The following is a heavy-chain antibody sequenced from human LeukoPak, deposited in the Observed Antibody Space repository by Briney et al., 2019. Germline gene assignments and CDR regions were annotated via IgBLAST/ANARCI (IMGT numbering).Heavy chain of an antibody. Sequence: SVKVSCKASGGSFRAYSISWVRQAPGQGLEWMGRISPMLDIANYAQKFQGRVTITADTSTSTSYMEPSSLRSEDTAIYYCAREFKQSNWNDGHWFDPWGQGTLVTVSS. V-gene: IGHV1-69*04. CDR3: AREFKQSNWNDGHWFDP. D-gene: IGHD1-20*01. CDR2: ISPMLDIA. CDR1: GGSFRAYS. J-gene: IGHJ5*02.